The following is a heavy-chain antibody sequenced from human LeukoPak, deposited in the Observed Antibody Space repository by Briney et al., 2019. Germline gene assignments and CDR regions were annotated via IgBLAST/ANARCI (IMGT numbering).Heavy chain of an antibody. CDR1: GYTFTIYG. J-gene: IGHJ4*02. Sequence: ASVKVSCKASGYTFTIYGISWVRQAPGQGLEWMGWISPYNGNTNYAQKFQGRVTLTTDTSTSTASMELRSLRSDDTAVYYCARHYYGSGTYYHFDFWGQGTLVTVSS. CDR3: ARHYYGSGTYYHFDF. D-gene: IGHD3-10*01. V-gene: IGHV1-18*01. CDR2: ISPYNGNT.